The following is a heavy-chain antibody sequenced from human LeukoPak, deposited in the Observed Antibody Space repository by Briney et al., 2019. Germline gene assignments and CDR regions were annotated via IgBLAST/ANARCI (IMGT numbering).Heavy chain of an antibody. V-gene: IGHV1-69*13. J-gene: IGHJ3*02. CDR3: ATNVVVISSDAFDI. CDR2: IIPIFGTA. Sequence: SVTVSCTASGGTFSSYAISWVRQAPGQGLEWMGGIIPIFGTANYAQKFQGRVTITADESTSTAYMELSSLRSEDTAVYYCATNVVVISSDAFDIWGQGTMVTVSS. CDR1: GGTFSSYA. D-gene: IGHD3-22*01.